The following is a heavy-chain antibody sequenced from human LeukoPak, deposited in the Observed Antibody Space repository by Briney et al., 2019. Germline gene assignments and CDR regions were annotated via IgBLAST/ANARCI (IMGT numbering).Heavy chain of an antibody. Sequence: ASVKVSCKASVYTFTDYDIHWVRQAPGQRLEWMGWISGGGGTGIYSQNFQDRVAITWDTSATTAYMELNSLRSEDTAVYYCATATYDSSGFKFDYWGQGTLVTVSS. V-gene: IGHV1-3*01. D-gene: IGHD3-22*01. CDR2: ISGGGGTG. J-gene: IGHJ4*02. CDR1: VYTFTDYD. CDR3: ATATYDSSGFKFDY.